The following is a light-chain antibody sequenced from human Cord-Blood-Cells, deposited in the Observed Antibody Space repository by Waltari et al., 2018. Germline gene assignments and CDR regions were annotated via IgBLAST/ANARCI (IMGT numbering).Light chain of an antibody. V-gene: IGKV1-39*01. CDR1: KSISSY. Sequence: DIQMTQSPSSLSASVGDRVTITFRASKSISSYLNWYQQKPGKAPKLLIYAASSLQSGVPSRFRGSGSGTDFTLTISSLQPEDFATYYCQQSYSTPYSFGQGTKLEIK. J-gene: IGKJ2*03. CDR2: AAS. CDR3: QQSYSTPYS.